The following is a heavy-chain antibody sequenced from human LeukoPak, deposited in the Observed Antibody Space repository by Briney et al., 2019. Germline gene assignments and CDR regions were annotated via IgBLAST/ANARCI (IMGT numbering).Heavy chain of an antibody. Sequence: GGSLRLSCAASGFTFSSYSMNWVRQAPGKGLEWVSSISSSSSYIYYADSVKGRFTISRDNAKSSLYLQMNSLRAEDTAVYYCARGADSSGYYYWGQGTLVTVSS. J-gene: IGHJ4*02. CDR2: ISSSSSYI. CDR3: ARGADSSGYYY. D-gene: IGHD3-22*01. V-gene: IGHV3-21*01. CDR1: GFTFSSYS.